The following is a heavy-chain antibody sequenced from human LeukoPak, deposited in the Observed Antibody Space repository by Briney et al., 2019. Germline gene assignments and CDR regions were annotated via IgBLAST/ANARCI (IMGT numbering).Heavy chain of an antibody. CDR2: IFSSSTYT. CDR1: GFTFSSYE. J-gene: IGHJ4*02. CDR3: ARDFYDGFALDS. Sequence: GGSLRLSCAASGFTFSSYEMNWVRQAPGKGLEWVSFIFSSSTYTHYRDSVRGRFAISRDNAKNSLFLQMDSLRVEDTAIYYCARDFYDGFALDSWGQGTLVTVSS. V-gene: IGHV3-21*01. D-gene: IGHD2/OR15-2a*01.